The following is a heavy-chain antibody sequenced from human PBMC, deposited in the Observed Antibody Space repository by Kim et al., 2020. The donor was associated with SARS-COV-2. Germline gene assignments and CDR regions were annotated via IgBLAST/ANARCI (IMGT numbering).Heavy chain of an antibody. Sequence: GGSLRLSCAASGFTFSNYGMHWVRQAPGKGLEWVAIIWYDGSNNYYADSVKGRCTISRDNAKNTQYLQMNSLSAADTAVYYCARDTSIWYYFDDWGEGT. D-gene: IGHD6-13*01. CDR3: ARDTSIWYYFDD. V-gene: IGHV3-33*01. J-gene: IGHJ4*02. CDR2: IWYDGSNN. CDR1: GFTFSNYG.